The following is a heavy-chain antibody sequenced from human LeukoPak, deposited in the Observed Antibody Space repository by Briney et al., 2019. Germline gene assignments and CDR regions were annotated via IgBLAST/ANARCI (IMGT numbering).Heavy chain of an antibody. J-gene: IGHJ4*02. D-gene: IGHD1-26*01. CDR3: AREVGATHC. CDR2: IYYSGIT. V-gene: IGHV4-59*01. Sequence: PSETLSLTCTVSGGSISSYYWSWIRQSPGKGLEWIGNIYYSGITNYNPSLKNRGTISVDTSKNHFSLQLRSVTAADTAVYYCAREVGATHCWGQGTLVTVSS. CDR1: GGSISSYY.